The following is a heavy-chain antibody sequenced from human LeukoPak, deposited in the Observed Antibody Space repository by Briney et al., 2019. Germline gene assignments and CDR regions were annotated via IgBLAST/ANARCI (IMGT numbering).Heavy chain of an antibody. CDR1: GGSFSSGLYY. V-gene: IGHV4-61*02. CDR3: ARDSRRDGYNLDY. CDR2: IYISGST. Sequence: NSSETLSLTCTVSGGSFSSGLYYWTWIRQPAGKGLVWIGRIYISGSTNYNPSLKSRVTISRDTSKNEFSLKLSSVTAADTAVYYCARDSRRDGYNLDYWGRGTLVTVSS. D-gene: IGHD5-24*01. J-gene: IGHJ4*02.